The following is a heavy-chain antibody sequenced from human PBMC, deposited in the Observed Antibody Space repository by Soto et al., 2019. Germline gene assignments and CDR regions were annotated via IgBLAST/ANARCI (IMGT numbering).Heavy chain of an antibody. J-gene: IGHJ5*02. V-gene: IGHV3-30-3*01. D-gene: IGHD3-9*01. CDR3: ARDLYSYYDILTGSYWFDP. CDR2: ISYDGSNK. CDR1: GFTFSSYA. Sequence: GGSLRLSCAASGFTFSSYAMHWVRQAPGKGLEWVAVISYDGSNKYYADSVKGRFTISRDNSKNTLYLQMNSLRAEDTAVYYCARDLYSYYDILTGSYWFDPWGQGTLVTVSS.